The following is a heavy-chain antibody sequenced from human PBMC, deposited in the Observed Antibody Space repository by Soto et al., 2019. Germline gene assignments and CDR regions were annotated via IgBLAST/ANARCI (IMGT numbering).Heavy chain of an antibody. J-gene: IGHJ4*02. CDR2: INHSGNA. CDR1: GGSFSGYY. Sequence: QVRLHQWGAGLLKPSETLSLTCAVYGGSFSGYYFTWIRQPPGKGLEWIGEINHSGNANYNPSLKGXXTISIDTSKNHFSLKLSSVTASDTAVYYCATKEGSSWSFDFWGQGTLVTVSS. D-gene: IGHD6-13*01. V-gene: IGHV4-34*01. CDR3: ATKEGSSWSFDF.